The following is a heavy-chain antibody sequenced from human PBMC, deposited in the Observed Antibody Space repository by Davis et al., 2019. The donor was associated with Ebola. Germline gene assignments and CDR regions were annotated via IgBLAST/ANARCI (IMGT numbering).Heavy chain of an antibody. J-gene: IGHJ4*02. D-gene: IGHD5-18*01. CDR1: GFTFSSYS. Sequence: GESLKISCAASGFTFSSYSMNWVRQAPGKGLEWVAVISYDGSNKYYADSVKGRFTISRDNSKNTLYLQMNSLRAEDTAVYYCARDYAILGAMAQYFDYWGQGTLVTVSS. CDR2: ISYDGSNK. CDR3: ARDYAILGAMAQYFDY. V-gene: IGHV3-30*03.